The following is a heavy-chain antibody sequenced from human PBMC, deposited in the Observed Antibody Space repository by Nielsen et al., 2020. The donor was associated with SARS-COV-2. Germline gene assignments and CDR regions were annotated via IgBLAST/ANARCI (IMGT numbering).Heavy chain of an antibody. J-gene: IGHJ6*02. D-gene: IGHD2-15*01. CDR3: VCAEIGFCSGPNCGRAPPYGLDV. V-gene: IGHV3-9*01. Sequence: SLKISCAASGFTFDDYAMHWVRQVPGKGLEWVSGVSWNSAYMAYAASVKGRFTISRDNAKNSMYVQMNSLRAEDTAVYYCVCAEIGFCSGPNCGRAPPYGLDVWGQGTTVTVSS. CDR2: VSWNSAYM. CDR1: GFTFDDYA.